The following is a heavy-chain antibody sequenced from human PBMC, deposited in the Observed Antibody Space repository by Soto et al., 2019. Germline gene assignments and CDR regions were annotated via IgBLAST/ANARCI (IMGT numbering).Heavy chain of an antibody. V-gene: IGHV1-3*01. CDR1: GYTFTSYA. Sequence: ASVKVSCKASGYTFTSYAMHWVRQAPGQRLEWMGWINAGNGNTKYSRKFQGRVTITRDTSASTAYMELSSLRSEDTAVYYCARSTIAAAGDYWGQGTLVTVSS. D-gene: IGHD6-13*01. J-gene: IGHJ4*02. CDR3: ARSTIAAAGDY. CDR2: INAGNGNT.